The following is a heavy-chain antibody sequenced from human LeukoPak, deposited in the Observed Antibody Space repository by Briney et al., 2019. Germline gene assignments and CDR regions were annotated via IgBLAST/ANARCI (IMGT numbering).Heavy chain of an antibody. D-gene: IGHD1-26*01. CDR3: ARDGGVGATSYYYYYGMDV. CDR1: GFTFSSYS. Sequence: GGSLRLSCAASGFTFSSYSMNWVRQAPGKGLEWVSSISSSSSYIYYADSVKGRFTISRDNAKNSLYLQMNSLRAEDTAVYYCARDGGVGATSYYYYYGMDVWGQGTTVTVSS. J-gene: IGHJ6*02. V-gene: IGHV3-21*01. CDR2: ISSSSSYI.